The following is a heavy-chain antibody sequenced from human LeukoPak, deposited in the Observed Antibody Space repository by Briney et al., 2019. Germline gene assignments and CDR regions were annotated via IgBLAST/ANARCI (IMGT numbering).Heavy chain of an antibody. CDR2: ISSSSSTK. CDR3: ARTCSSTTCYSDY. Sequence: GGSLRLSCAASGFTFSSNAMNWVRQAPGKGLEWVSYISSSSSTKYYADSVKGRFTISRDNAKNSLYLQMNSLRDEDTAVYYCARTCSSTTCYSDYWGQGTLVTVSS. D-gene: IGHD2-2*01. J-gene: IGHJ4*02. V-gene: IGHV3-48*02. CDR1: GFTFSSNA.